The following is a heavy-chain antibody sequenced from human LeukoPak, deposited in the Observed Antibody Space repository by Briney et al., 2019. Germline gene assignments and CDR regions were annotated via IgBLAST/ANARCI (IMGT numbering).Heavy chain of an antibody. CDR2: INPNSGGT. CDR1: GYTFTGYY. V-gene: IGHV1-2*02. J-gene: IGHJ4*02. CDR3: ARDIVVVAATPTNYFDY. Sequence: ASVKVSCKASGYTFTGYYMHWVRQAPGQGLEWMGWINPNSGGTNYVQKFQGRVTMTRDTSTSTAYMELSRLRSDDTAVYYCARDIVVVAATPTNYFDYWGQGTLVTVSS. D-gene: IGHD2-15*01.